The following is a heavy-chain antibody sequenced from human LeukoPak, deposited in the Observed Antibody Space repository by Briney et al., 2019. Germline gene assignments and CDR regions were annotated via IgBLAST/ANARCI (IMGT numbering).Heavy chain of an antibody. D-gene: IGHD6-6*01. CDR2: MNPNSGNT. J-gene: IGHJ4*02. Sequence: ASVKVSCKASGYTFTSYDINWVRQATGQGLEWMGWMNPNSGNTGYAQKFQGRVTMTRNTSISTAYMELSSLRSEDTAVYYCARGSNSSSPSDYWGQGTLVTVSS. CDR3: ARGSNSSSPSDY. V-gene: IGHV1-8*01. CDR1: GYTFTSYD.